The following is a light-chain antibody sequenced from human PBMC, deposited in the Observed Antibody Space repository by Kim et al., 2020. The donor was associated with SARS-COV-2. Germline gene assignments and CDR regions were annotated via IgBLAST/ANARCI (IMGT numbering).Light chain of an antibody. CDR2: DAS. Sequence: SASVGDRVPISCRASQSIIDSLAWYQQKPGKAPKFLIYDASRLQSGVPSRFSGSGSGTEFPLTIISLQPDDFATYYCQQYNIYPYTFGQGTKLEI. V-gene: IGKV1-5*01. J-gene: IGKJ2*01. CDR1: QSIIDS. CDR3: QQYNIYPYT.